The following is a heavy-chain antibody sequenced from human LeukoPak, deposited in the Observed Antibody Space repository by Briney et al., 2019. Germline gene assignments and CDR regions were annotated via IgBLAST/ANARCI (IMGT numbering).Heavy chain of an antibody. CDR1: GFTFSSYS. CDR3: ARASQGYCSRGSCYYFDY. CDR2: ISSSSNYI. Sequence: GGSLRLSCAASGFTFSSYSMNWVRQAPGKGLEWVSSISSSSNYIYYADSVKGRFTISRDNAKNSLYLQMNSLRAEDTAVYYCARASQGYCSRGSCYYFDYWGQGTLVTVSS. J-gene: IGHJ4*02. D-gene: IGHD2-15*01. V-gene: IGHV3-21*01.